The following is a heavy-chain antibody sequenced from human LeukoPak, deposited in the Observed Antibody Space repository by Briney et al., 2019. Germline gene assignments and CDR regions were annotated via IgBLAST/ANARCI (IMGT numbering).Heavy chain of an antibody. J-gene: IGHJ4*02. CDR1: GFTVSSNY. D-gene: IGHD3-22*01. Sequence: GGSLRLSCAASGFTVSSNYMSWVRQAPGKGLEWVSVIYSGGSTYYADSVKGRFTISRDNSKSTLYLQMNSLRAEDTAVYYCARDYHDSSGYYLDYWGQGTLVTVSS. V-gene: IGHV3-53*01. CDR3: ARDYHDSSGYYLDY. CDR2: IYSGGST.